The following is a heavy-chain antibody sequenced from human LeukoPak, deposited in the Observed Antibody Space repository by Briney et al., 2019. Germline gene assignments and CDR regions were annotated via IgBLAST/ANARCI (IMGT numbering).Heavy chain of an antibody. CDR2: INPNSGGT. Sequence: ASVKVSFKASGYTLTDYYMHWVRQAPGQGLEWMGRINPNSGGTNYARKFQGRVTMTRDTSISTVYMELSRLRSDDTAVYYCARVGYYESSGYYEYWGQGTLVTVSS. D-gene: IGHD3-22*01. CDR3: ARVGYYESSGYYEY. J-gene: IGHJ4*02. CDR1: GYTLTDYY. V-gene: IGHV1-2*06.